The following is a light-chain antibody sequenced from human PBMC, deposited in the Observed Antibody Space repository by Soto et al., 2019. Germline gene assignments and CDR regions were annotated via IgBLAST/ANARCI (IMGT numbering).Light chain of an antibody. CDR2: QTS. CDR3: HQRQSWPRT. Sequence: PGDRVTLSCRASQYINTRLAWYQHRTGQAPRLLIYQTSIRAAGIPARFSASGTGTDFTLTISDVQTEEFAVYYCHQRQSWPRTFGQGTKVDIK. CDR1: QYINTR. V-gene: IGKV3-11*01. J-gene: IGKJ1*01.